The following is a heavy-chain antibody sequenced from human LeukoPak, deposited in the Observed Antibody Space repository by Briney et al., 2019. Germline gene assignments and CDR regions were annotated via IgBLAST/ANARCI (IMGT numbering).Heavy chain of an antibody. J-gene: IGHJ4*02. CDR2: IYTSGST. CDR3: AARGWGMVTPNY. CDR1: GGSISSGSYY. V-gene: IGHV4-61*02. D-gene: IGHD5-18*01. Sequence: SETLSLTCTVSGGSISSGSYYWSWIRQPAGKGLEWIGRIYTSGSTNYNPSLRSRVTISVDTSKNQFSLKLSSVTAADTAVYYCAARGWGMVTPNYWGQGTLVTVSS.